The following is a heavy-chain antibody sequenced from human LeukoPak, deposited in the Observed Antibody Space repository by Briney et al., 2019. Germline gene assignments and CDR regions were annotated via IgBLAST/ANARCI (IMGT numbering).Heavy chain of an antibody. CDR3: ARELYSYGYYYYYGMDV. D-gene: IGHD5-18*01. J-gene: IGHJ6*02. Sequence: PGGSLRLSCAASGFTFSSYSMNWVRQAPGKGLEWVSSISSSSSYIYYADSVKGRFTISRDNAKNSLYLQMNSLRAEDTAVYYCARELYSYGYYYYYGMDVWGQGTTVTVSS. CDR2: ISSSSSYI. CDR1: GFTFSSYS. V-gene: IGHV3-21*01.